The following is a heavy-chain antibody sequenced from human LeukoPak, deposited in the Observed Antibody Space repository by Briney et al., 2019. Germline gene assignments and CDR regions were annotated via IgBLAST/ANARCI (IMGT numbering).Heavy chain of an antibody. D-gene: IGHD3-16*01. V-gene: IGHV1-18*01. Sequence: ASVKVSCKASGYSFKSYGISWVRQAPGQGLEWMGWISGYNGETNSAQRLQGRVTLTTDTSTSTAYMELRSLRSDDTAVYYCARVALGGAMELWPYYFDYRGQGTLVTVSS. CDR1: GYSFKSYG. J-gene: IGHJ4*02. CDR3: ARVALGGAMELWPYYFDY. CDR2: ISGYNGET.